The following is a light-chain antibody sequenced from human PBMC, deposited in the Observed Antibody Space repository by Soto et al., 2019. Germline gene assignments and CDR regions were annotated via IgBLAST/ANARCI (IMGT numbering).Light chain of an antibody. CDR2: GAS. V-gene: IGKV3-20*01. J-gene: IGKJ2*01. CDR3: QHNSSPPNT. CDR1: QSVSSSY. Sequence: EIVLTQSPGTLSLSPGERATLSCRASQSVSSSYLAWYQQKPGQAPRLLIYGASSRATGIPGRFSGSASGAYFTPTISRRADNDFAVYCHQHNSSPPNTFGQGTKLEIK.